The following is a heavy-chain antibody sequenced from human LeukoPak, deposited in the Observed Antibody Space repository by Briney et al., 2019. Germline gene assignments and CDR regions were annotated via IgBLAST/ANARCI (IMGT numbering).Heavy chain of an antibody. CDR3: AKGSGDYVWGSGGYYYGMDV. D-gene: IGHD3-16*01. Sequence: GGSLRLSCAASGFTFSSYAMSWVRQAPGKGLEWVSAISGSGGSTYYADSVKGRFTISRDNSKNTLYLQMNSLRAEDTAVCYCAKGSGDYVWGSGGYYYGMDVWGQGTTVTVSS. CDR2: ISGSGGST. V-gene: IGHV3-23*01. CDR1: GFTFSSYA. J-gene: IGHJ6*02.